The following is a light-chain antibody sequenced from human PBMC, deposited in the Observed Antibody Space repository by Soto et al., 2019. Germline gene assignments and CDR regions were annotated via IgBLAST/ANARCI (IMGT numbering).Light chain of an antibody. V-gene: IGKV3-15*01. CDR2: DAS. Sequence: EIVMTQSPATLSVSPGERATLSCRASQSVGSNLAWYQQKPGQAPRLLISDASTKATGISVRFSGSESGTEFTLTISSLQSEDFAVYYCQQYNNWPPRTFGQGTKVEIK. J-gene: IGKJ1*01. CDR3: QQYNNWPPRT. CDR1: QSVGSN.